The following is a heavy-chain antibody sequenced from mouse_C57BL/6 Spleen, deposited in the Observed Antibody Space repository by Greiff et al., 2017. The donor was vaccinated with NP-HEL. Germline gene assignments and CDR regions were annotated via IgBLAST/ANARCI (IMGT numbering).Heavy chain of an antibody. CDR3: ARPHGSSLYYFDY. CDR2: IYPGDGDT. D-gene: IGHD1-1*01. J-gene: IGHJ2*01. CDR1: GYAFSSSW. V-gene: IGHV1-82*01. Sequence: QVQLKQSGPELVKPGASVKISCKASGYAFSSSWMNWVKQRPGKGLEWIGRIYPGDGDTNYNGKFKGKATLTADKSSSTAYMQLSSLTSEDSAVYFCARPHGSSLYYFDYWGQGTTLTVSS.